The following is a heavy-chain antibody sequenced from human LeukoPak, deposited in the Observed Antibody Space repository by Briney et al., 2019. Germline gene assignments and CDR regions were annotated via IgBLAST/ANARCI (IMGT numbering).Heavy chain of an antibody. CDR3: ARPHYGSGSYYPYYFDY. D-gene: IGHD3-10*01. CDR2: IYYSGSS. J-gene: IGHJ4*02. Sequence: PSETLSLTCTVSGCSISSSSYYWGWIRQPPGKGLEWIGCIYYSGSSYYNPSLKSRVTISVDTSKNQLPLKLSSVTAADTAVYYCARPHYGSGSYYPYYFDYWGQGALVTVSS. V-gene: IGHV4-39*01. CDR1: GCSISSSSYY.